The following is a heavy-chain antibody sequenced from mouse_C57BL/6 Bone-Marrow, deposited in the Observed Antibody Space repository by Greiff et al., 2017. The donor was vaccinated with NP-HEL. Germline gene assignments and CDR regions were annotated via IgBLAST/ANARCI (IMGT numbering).Heavy chain of an antibody. Sequence: EVQRVESGGGLVKPGGSLKLSCAASGFTFSDYGMHWVRQAPEKGLEWVAYISSGSSTIYYADTVKGRFTISRDNAKNTLFLQMTSLRSEDTAMYYCARDSYGYYYAMDYWGQGTSVTVSS. CDR3: ARDSYGYYYAMDY. J-gene: IGHJ4*01. CDR2: ISSGSSTI. V-gene: IGHV5-17*01. CDR1: GFTFSDYG. D-gene: IGHD1-1*01.